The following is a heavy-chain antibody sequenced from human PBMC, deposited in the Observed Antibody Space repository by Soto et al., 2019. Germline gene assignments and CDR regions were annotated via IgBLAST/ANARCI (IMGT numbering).Heavy chain of an antibody. Sequence: QVQLVQSGAEVKKPGASVKVSCKAPGYTFTSYYMHWVRQAPGQGLEWMGIINPSGGSTSYAQKFQGRVTMTRDTSTSTVYMELSSLRSEDTAVYYCARSHYGSGSYYTGWFDPWGQGTLVTVSS. J-gene: IGHJ5*02. D-gene: IGHD3-10*01. CDR1: GYTFTSYY. V-gene: IGHV1-46*01. CDR2: INPSGGST. CDR3: ARSHYGSGSYYTGWFDP.